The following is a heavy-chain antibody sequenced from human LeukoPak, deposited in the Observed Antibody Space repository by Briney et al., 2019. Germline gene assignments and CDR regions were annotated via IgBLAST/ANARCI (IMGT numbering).Heavy chain of an antibody. CDR1: GFTFNTYN. V-gene: IGHV3-21*01. D-gene: IGHD3-22*01. Sequence: GGSLRLSCAASGFTFNTYNMNWVRQAPGKGLEWVSSISSSSSYIYYADSVKGRFTISRDNAKNTLYLQMNSLRAEDTAVYYCARGLAYNYDSSAYFLDYWGQGTLVTVSS. CDR2: ISSSSSYI. J-gene: IGHJ4*02. CDR3: ARGLAYNYDSSAYFLDY.